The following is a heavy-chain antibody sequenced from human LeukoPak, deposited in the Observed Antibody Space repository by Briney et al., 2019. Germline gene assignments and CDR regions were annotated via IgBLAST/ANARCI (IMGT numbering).Heavy chain of an antibody. CDR2: INWNGGST. J-gene: IGHJ3*02. V-gene: IGHV3-20*04. CDR1: GFTFDDYG. CDR3: ARRDWGLNAFDI. Sequence: GGSLRLSCAASGFTFDDYGMSWVRQAPGKGLKWVSGINWNGGSTGYADSVKGRFTISRDNAKNSLYLQMNSLRAEDTALYYCARRDWGLNAFDIWGQGTMVTVSS. D-gene: IGHD7-27*01.